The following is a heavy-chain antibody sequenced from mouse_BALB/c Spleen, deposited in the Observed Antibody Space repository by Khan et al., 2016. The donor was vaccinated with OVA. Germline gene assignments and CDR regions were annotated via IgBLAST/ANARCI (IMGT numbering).Heavy chain of an antibody. CDR1: GYSITTDYA. CDR2: ISYSGNT. D-gene: IGHD2-3*01. CDR3: ARVDGGDFDY. Sequence: EVQLVESGPGLVKPSQSLSLTCTVTGYSITTDYAWNWIRQFPGNKLEWMGFISYSGNTKYNPSLKSRISITRDTSKNQFFLQLKSVTTEDTARYYCARVDGGDFDYWGQGTTLTGSS. V-gene: IGHV3-2*02. J-gene: IGHJ2*01.